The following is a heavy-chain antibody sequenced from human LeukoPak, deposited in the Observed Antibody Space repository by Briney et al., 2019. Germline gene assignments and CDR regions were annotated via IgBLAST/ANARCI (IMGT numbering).Heavy chain of an antibody. CDR1: GFTFSSYW. V-gene: IGHV3-7*01. D-gene: IGHD3-3*01. CDR2: INHNGNVN. J-gene: IGHJ4*02. Sequence: PGGSLRLSCAASGFTFSSYWMNWARQAPGKGLEWVASINHNGNVNYYVDSVKGRFTISRDNSKNTLYLQMNSLRAEDTAVYYCAREPEGVALDYWGQGTLVTVSS. CDR3: AREPEGVALDY.